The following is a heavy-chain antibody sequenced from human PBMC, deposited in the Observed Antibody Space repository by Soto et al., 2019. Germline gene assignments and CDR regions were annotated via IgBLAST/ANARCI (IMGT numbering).Heavy chain of an antibody. D-gene: IGHD6-6*01. Sequence: GGSLRLSCAASGFTFSSYAMSWVRQAPGKGLEWVSAISGSGGSTYYADSVKGRFTISRDNSKNTLYLQMNSLRAEDTAVYYCAKVSLSRGIAARGDYWGQGTLVTVSS. CDR3: AKVSLSRGIAARGDY. V-gene: IGHV3-23*01. CDR2: ISGSGGST. J-gene: IGHJ4*02. CDR1: GFTFSSYA.